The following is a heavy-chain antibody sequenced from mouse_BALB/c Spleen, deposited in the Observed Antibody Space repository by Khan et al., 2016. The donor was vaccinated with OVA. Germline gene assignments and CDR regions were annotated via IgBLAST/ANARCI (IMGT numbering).Heavy chain of an antibody. V-gene: IGHV5-6-4*01. J-gene: IGHJ2*01. CDR1: GFTFSSYS. D-gene: IGHD1-1*01. CDR3: TRDRNYYGSSFYFDY. CDR2: ITSGGSYT. Sequence: EVELVESGGGLVKHGGSLRLSCEASGFTFSSYSMSWVRQTPEKRLEWVATITSGGSYTYYPDSVQGRFTISRDHAKNTLYLQMSSLKSEDTAIYYCTRDRNYYGSSFYFDYWGQGTTLTVSS.